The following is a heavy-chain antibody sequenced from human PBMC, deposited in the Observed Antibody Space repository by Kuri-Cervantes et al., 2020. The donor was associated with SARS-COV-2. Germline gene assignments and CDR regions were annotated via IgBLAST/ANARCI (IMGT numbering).Heavy chain of an antibody. J-gene: IGHJ4*02. CDR2: INPNSGGT. CDR3: ARDLAVTGLYYFDY. Sequence: ASVKVSCKASGYTFTGYYMHWVRQAPGQGLEWMGWINPNSGGTNYAQKFQGRVTMTRDTSISTAYMELSRLRSDDTAVYYCARDLAVTGLYYFDYWGQGTLVTVSS. D-gene: IGHD5-18*01. CDR1: GYTFTGYY. V-gene: IGHV1-2*02.